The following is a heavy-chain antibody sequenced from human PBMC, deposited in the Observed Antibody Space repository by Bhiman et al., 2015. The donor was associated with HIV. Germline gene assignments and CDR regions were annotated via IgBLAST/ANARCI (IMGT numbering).Heavy chain of an antibody. CDR3: AKADSVRAKVDSVPFSNNWINYFDY. CDR1: GFTFDDYG. Sequence: EVQLVESGGGVVRPGGSLRLSCAASGFTFDDYGMSWVRQAPGKGLEWVSGINWNGGSTGYADFVKGRFTISRDNSKNTLYLQMNSMRPEDTAVYYCAKADSVRAKVDSVPFSNNWINYFDYWGQGTLVTVSS. J-gene: IGHJ4*02. V-gene: IGHV3-20*04. D-gene: IGHD2-2*03. CDR2: INWNGGST.